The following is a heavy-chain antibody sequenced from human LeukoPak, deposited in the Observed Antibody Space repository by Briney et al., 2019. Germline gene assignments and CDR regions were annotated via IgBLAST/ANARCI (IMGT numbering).Heavy chain of an antibody. V-gene: IGHV3-48*02. J-gene: IGHJ3*02. CDR1: GFTFRSYS. CDR3: ARAAPYYYDSSGYSAFDS. Sequence: AGGSLRLSCAASGFTFRSYSMHWVRQAPGKGAEWVSYISSTSSTIYYADSAKGRFTISRDNAKNSLYLQMNSLRDEDTAVYYCARAAPYYYDSSGYSAFDSWGQGTMVTVSA. D-gene: IGHD3-22*01. CDR2: ISSTSSTI.